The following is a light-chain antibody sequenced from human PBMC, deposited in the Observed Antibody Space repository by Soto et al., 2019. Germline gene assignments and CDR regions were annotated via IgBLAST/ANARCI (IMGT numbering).Light chain of an antibody. V-gene: IGKV1-39*01. CDR3: QQRYNTPVI. CDR1: QRISTY. J-gene: IGKJ2*01. Sequence: DIPMTQSPSSLSASVGDTVTITCRASQRISTYLNWYQQQPGKAPKLLIYAASNLQSVVPSRFSGSGSGTDFTLTISTLQPEDSATYYCQQRYNTPVIFGKGTNLE. CDR2: AAS.